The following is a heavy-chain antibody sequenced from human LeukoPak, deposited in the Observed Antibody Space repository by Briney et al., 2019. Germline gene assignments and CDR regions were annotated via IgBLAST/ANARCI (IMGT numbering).Heavy chain of an antibody. J-gene: IGHJ5*02. CDR3: ARYCSSTSCWGGFDP. D-gene: IGHD2-2*01. CDR2: INPTGGST. Sequence: ASVKVSCKASGYTFPSYFMHWVRQAPGQGLEWMGIINPTGGSTTYAQKLQGRVTMTTDTSTSTAYMELRSLRSDDTAVYYCARYCSSTSCWGGFDPWGQGTLVTVSS. CDR1: GYTFPSYF. V-gene: IGHV1-46*01.